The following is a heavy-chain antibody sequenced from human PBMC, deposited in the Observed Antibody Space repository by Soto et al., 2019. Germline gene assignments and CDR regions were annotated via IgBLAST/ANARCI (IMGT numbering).Heavy chain of an antibody. CDR1: GFTFNSYG. J-gene: IGHJ3*02. V-gene: IGHV3-48*02. D-gene: IGHD4-17*01. CDR2: ISGSTSTI. CDR3: ARARYYGGNNPHNFDI. Sequence: PWGSLRLSCAASGFTFNSYGMNWVRQAPGKGLEWVSYISGSTSTIYYADSMQGRFTISRDNAKSSLYLQMNSLRDEDTAVYYCARARYYGGNNPHNFDIWGQGTMVTVSS.